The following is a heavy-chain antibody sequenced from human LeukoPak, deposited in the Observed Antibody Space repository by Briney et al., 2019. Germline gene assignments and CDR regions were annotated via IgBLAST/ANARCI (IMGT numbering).Heavy chain of an antibody. CDR2: IYTDGST. CDR1: GFTFSSYG. Sequence: GRSLRLSCAASGFTFSSYGMHWVRLAPGKGMEWVAVIYTDGSTYYADSVKGRFTISRDNSKNTLSLQMNSLRAEDTAVYYCARGLYYYDSSGYLYYWGQGTLVTVSS. J-gene: IGHJ4*02. V-gene: IGHV3-33*08. CDR3: ARGLYYYDSSGYLYY. D-gene: IGHD3-22*01.